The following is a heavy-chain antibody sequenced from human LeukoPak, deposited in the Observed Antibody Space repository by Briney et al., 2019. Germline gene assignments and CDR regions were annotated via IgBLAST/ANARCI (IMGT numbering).Heavy chain of an antibody. J-gene: IGHJ2*01. CDR2: IWYDGSNK. CDR1: GFTFSSYG. V-gene: IGHV3-30*02. D-gene: IGHD3-10*01. Sequence: GGSLGLSCAASGFTFSSYGMHWVRQAPGKGLEWVAVIWYDGSNKYYADSVKGRFTISRDNSKNTLYLQMGSLRAEDTAVYYCVKDYYTSGSRPWYFDLWGRGTLVTVSS. CDR3: VKDYYTSGSRPWYFDL.